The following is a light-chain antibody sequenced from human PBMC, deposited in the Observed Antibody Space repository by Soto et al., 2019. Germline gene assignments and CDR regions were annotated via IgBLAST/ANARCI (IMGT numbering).Light chain of an antibody. CDR1: QSISSW. CDR2: KAS. Sequence: DIQMTQSPSTLSASVGDRVTITCRASQSISSWLAWYQQKPGKAPKLLIYKASSLESGVPSRFSGSGSGTGFTLTISSLQPDDFATYYCQQYNSYSWTFXQGTKVDIK. J-gene: IGKJ1*01. CDR3: QQYNSYSWT. V-gene: IGKV1-5*03.